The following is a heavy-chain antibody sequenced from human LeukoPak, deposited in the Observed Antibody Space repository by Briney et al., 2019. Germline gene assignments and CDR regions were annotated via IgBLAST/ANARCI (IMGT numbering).Heavy chain of an antibody. V-gene: IGHV3-30*02. J-gene: IGHJ4*02. CDR1: GFTFSSYG. Sequence: PGGSLRLSCAASGFTFSSYGMHWVRQAPGKGLEWVAFIRYDGSNKYYADSVKGRFTISRDNSKNTLYLQMNSLRAEDTAVYYCAKGPHDDFWTHFDYWGQGTLVTVSS. D-gene: IGHD3-3*01. CDR3: AKGPHDDFWTHFDY. CDR2: IRYDGSNK.